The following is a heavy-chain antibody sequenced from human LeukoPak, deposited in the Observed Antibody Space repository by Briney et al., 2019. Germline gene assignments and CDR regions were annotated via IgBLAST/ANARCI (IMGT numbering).Heavy chain of an antibody. Sequence: GGSPRLSCAASGFTFSSYGMHWVRQAPGKGLEWVAFIRYDGSNKYYADSVKGRFTISRDNSKNTLYLQMNSLRAEDTAVYYCAKDEGPYGDYDYYYYGMDVWGQGTTVTVSS. D-gene: IGHD4-17*01. J-gene: IGHJ6*02. CDR3: AKDEGPYGDYDYYYYGMDV. CDR1: GFTFSSYG. CDR2: IRYDGSNK. V-gene: IGHV3-30*02.